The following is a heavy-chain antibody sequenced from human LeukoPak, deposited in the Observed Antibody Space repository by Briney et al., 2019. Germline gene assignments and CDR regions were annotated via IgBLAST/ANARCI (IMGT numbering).Heavy chain of an antibody. CDR1: GFTFSTYS. J-gene: IGHJ4*02. CDR3: VRELSSAVAGPGVGY. V-gene: IGHV3-21*01. CDR2: ITGRSYT. Sequence: GGSLRLSCAASGFTFSTYSMNWVRQAPGKGLEWVSSITGRSYTYYADSVKGRFTISRDNAKNSLYLQMNSLRVEDTAVYYCVRELSSAVAGPGVGYWGRGTLVTVSS. D-gene: IGHD6-19*01.